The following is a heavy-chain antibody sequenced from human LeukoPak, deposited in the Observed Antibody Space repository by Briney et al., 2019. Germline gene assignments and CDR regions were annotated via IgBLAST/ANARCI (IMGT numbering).Heavy chain of an antibody. Sequence: GASVKVSCKASGYTFTSYGISWVRQAPGQGLEWMGWISAYNGNTNYAQKLQGRVTMTTDTSTGTAYMELRSLRSDDTAVYYCARGKSSRPDYYYYGMDVWGKGTTVTVSS. D-gene: IGHD2-2*01. CDR2: ISAYNGNT. CDR1: GYTFTSYG. J-gene: IGHJ6*04. V-gene: IGHV1-18*04. CDR3: ARGKSSRPDYYYYGMDV.